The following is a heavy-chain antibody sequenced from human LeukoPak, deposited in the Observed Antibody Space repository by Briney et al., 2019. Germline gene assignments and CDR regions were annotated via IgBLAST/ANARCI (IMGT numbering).Heavy chain of an antibody. CDR1: GGTFSSYA. J-gene: IGHJ4*02. CDR2: IIPIFGTA. V-gene: IGHV1-69*06. CDR3: ATFVLGDCSSTSCYVPFDY. Sequence: SVTVSCKASGGTFSSYAISWVRQAPGQGLEWMGVIIPIFGTANYAQKFQGRVTITADKSTSTAYMELSSLRSEDTAVYYCATFVLGDCSSTSCYVPFDYWGQGTLVTVSS. D-gene: IGHD2-2*01.